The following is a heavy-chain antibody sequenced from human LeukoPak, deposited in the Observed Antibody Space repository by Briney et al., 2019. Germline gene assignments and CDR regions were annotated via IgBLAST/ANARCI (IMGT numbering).Heavy chain of an antibody. D-gene: IGHD1-26*01. CDR3: ARVVGGSLDY. CDR1: GFTFSIYW. CDR2: IKGDESAR. J-gene: IGHJ4*02. V-gene: IGHV3-7*01. Sequence: PGGSLRLSCAASGFTFSIYWMAWVRQAPGKGVEWVANIKGDESARHQADSVKGRFTISRDNAQNSVYLQMSSLRGEDTAVYYCARVVGGSLDYWGQGTLVTVSS.